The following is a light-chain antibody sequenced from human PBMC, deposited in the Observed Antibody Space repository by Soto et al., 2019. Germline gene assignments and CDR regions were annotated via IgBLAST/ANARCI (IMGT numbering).Light chain of an antibody. CDR3: QKYNTAPYT. J-gene: IGKJ5*01. V-gene: IGKV1-27*01. CDR1: QGFTNY. CDR2: AAS. Sequence: DFQMTQSPSSLSASVGDTVTLTCRASQGFTNYLAWYQQKPGKAPKLLIYAASTLQSGVPPLFSGCGSGTHFTLTISSLQPEDAATYYCQKYNTAPYTFGQGTRLEIK.